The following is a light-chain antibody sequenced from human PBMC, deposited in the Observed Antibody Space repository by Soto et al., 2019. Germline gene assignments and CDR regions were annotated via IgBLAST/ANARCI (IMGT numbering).Light chain of an antibody. J-gene: IGKJ4*01. Sequence: EIVMTQSPGTLSLSPGERATLSCRASQSVSNDFLAWYQQKPGQAPRLLIYGASTRATDVPARFSGSGSGTEFTLTISDLQSEDFAVYFCQHYDIWPLTFGGGTKVDIK. V-gene: IGKV3D-15*01. CDR3: QHYDIWPLT. CDR1: QSVSNDF. CDR2: GAS.